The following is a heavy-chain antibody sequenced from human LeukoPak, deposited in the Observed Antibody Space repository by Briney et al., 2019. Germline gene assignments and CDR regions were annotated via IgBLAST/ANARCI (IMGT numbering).Heavy chain of an antibody. J-gene: IGHJ4*02. CDR2: IYPGDSET. D-gene: IGHD3-10*01. CDR3: ATLFYYGSGSYYRPFDY. CDR1: GYSFTNYW. V-gene: IGHV5-51*01. Sequence: GESLKISCKGSGYSFTNYWIGWVRQMPGKGLEWMGIIYPGDSETKYSPSFQGQVTISADKSINTAYLQWSSLKAADTAMYYCATLFYYGSGSYYRPFDYWGQGTLVTVSS.